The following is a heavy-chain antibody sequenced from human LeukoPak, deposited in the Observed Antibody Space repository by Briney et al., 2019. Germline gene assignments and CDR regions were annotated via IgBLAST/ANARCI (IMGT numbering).Heavy chain of an antibody. V-gene: IGHV3-74*01. CDR2: INSDGSVT. J-gene: IGHJ4*02. CDR3: ARAFPMQDFDY. Sequence: GGSLRLSCAASGFTFSSYWMHWVRQAPGKGLVWVSRINSDGSVTSYADSVKGRFTISRDNAKNTLYLQMNGLRAEDTAVYYCARAFPMQDFDYWGQGTLVTVSS. CDR1: GFTFSSYW. D-gene: IGHD2/OR15-2a*01.